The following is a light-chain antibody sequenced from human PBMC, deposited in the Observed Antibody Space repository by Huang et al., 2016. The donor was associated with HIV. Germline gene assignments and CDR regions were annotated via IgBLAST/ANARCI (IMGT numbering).Light chain of an antibody. J-gene: IGKJ4*01. Sequence: DIQMTQSPSSLSASVGDRISITCRASQSISTFLNWYQQKPGKAPKLLIYAASNLHSGGSSRFSGTGSGTLFTLTVTGLLPDDFATYFCQQTSSVPLTFGGGTKVEMK. CDR3: QQTSSVPLT. V-gene: IGKV1-39*01. CDR2: AAS. CDR1: QSISTF.